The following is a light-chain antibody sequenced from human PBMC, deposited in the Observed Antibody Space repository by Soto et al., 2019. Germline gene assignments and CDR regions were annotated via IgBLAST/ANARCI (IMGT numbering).Light chain of an antibody. CDR2: NAS. CDR1: QSVSNSY. V-gene: IGKV3-20*01. CDR3: QQYVRSPLT. J-gene: IGKJ4*01. Sequence: EIGLTQSPGTLSLSPGERSTLSCRASQSVSNSYLAWYQQRPGQAPRLLIYNASSRATGIPDRFSGSGSGTDFTLTISRLEPEDFAVYYCQQYVRSPLTFGGGPKVAIK.